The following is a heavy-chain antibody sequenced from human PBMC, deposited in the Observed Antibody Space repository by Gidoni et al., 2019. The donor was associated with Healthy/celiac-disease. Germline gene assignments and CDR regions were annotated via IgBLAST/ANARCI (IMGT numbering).Heavy chain of an antibody. D-gene: IGHD3-10*01. CDR1: GFTFSSYG. V-gene: IGHV3-33*01. Sequence: QVQLVESGGGVVQPGRSMRLYGAASGFTFSSYGMHWVRQAPGKGLEWVAVIWYDGSNKYYAASVKGRFTISRDNSKNTLYLQMNSLRAEDTAVYYCARDQSRSLDVWGKGTTVTVSS. CDR2: IWYDGSNK. CDR3: ARDQSRSLDV. J-gene: IGHJ6*04.